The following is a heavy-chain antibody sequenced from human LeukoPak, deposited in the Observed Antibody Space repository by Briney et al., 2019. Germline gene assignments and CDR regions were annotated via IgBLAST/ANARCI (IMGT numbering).Heavy chain of an antibody. CDR3: ARDLKGPVNDVFDM. J-gene: IGHJ3*02. V-gene: IGHV3-66*01. CDR1: AXTVSSNY. Sequence: GGSLRLSCAASAXTVSSNYMNWVRQAPGKGLEWVSVIYSTGTTYYADSVKGRFAISRDNSKNTVYLQMNSLRAEDTAVYYCARDLKGPVNDVFDMWGQGTMVTVSS. D-gene: IGHD4-23*01. CDR2: IYSTGTT.